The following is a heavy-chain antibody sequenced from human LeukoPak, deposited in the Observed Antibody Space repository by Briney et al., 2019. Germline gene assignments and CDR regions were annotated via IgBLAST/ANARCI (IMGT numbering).Heavy chain of an antibody. CDR3: ARGGGLDV. CDR1: GFTFSSYW. CDR2: KNLNGNVN. Sequence: GGPLRLSCAASGFTFSSYWMNWARQAPGKGLEWVASKNLNGNVNYYVDSVKGRFTISRDNAKNSLYLQMSNLRAEDTAVYFCARGGGLDVWGQGATVTVSS. D-gene: IGHD3-16*01. V-gene: IGHV3-7*03. J-gene: IGHJ6*02.